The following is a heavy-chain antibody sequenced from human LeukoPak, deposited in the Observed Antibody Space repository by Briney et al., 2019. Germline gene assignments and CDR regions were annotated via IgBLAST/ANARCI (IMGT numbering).Heavy chain of an antibody. D-gene: IGHD2-2*01. CDR1: GFTFSSYA. Sequence: GGSLRLSCAASGFTFSSYAMHWVRQAPGKGLEWVAVISYDGSNKYYADSVEGRFTISRDNSKNTLYLQMNSLRAEDTAVYYCARSPVVVVPAATQFYYYYMDVWGKGTTVTISS. CDR2: ISYDGSNK. V-gene: IGHV3-30*04. CDR3: ARSPVVVVPAATQFYYYYMDV. J-gene: IGHJ6*03.